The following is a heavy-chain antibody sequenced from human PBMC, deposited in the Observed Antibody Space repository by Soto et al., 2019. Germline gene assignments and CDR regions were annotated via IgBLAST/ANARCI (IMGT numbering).Heavy chain of an antibody. Sequence: SETLSLTCTFSGGSISSSSYYWGWIRQPPGKGLEWIGSIYYSGSTYYNPSLKSRVTISVDTSKNQFSLKLSSVTAADTAVYYCARYLAVAGTGISYYFDYWGQGTLVTVSS. CDR2: IYYSGST. D-gene: IGHD6-19*01. CDR3: ARYLAVAGTGISYYFDY. V-gene: IGHV4-39*01. CDR1: GGSISSSSYY. J-gene: IGHJ4*02.